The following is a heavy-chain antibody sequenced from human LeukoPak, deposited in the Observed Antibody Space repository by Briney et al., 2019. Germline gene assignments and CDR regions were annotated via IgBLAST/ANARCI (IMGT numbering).Heavy chain of an antibody. Sequence: PGESLRLSCAVSGFTFSYYAMHWVRQAPGKGLEWVAVISYDGSNQYYADSVKGQVTISRDNSKSTLYLQVDSLRAGDTAVYYCARQGDTGSWFFDYWGQGTLVTVSS. D-gene: IGHD2-21*02. J-gene: IGHJ4*02. CDR1: GFTFSYYA. CDR3: ARQGDTGSWFFDY. V-gene: IGHV3-30-3*01. CDR2: ISYDGSNQ.